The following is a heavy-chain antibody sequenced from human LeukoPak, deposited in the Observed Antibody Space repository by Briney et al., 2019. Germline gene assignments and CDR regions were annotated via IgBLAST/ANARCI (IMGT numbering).Heavy chain of an antibody. CDR3: ARGTDFWSGYYCDY. CDR2: ISSSSSTI. CDR1: GFTFSSYS. V-gene: IGHV3-48*02. D-gene: IGHD3-3*01. Sequence: QPGGSLRLSCAACGFTFSSYSTNWVRQAPGKGLEWVSYISSSSSTIYYADSVKGRFTISRDNAKNSLYLQMNSLRDEDTAVYYCARGTDFWSGYYCDYWGQGTLVTVSS. J-gene: IGHJ4*02.